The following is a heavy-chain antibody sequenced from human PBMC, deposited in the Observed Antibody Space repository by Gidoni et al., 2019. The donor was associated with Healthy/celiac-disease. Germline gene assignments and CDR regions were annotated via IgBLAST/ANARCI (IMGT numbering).Heavy chain of an antibody. CDR3: ARDRGRGFFDAFDI. V-gene: IGHV4-59*01. CDR1: GGSISSYY. CDR2: IYYSGST. D-gene: IGHD3-10*01. Sequence: QVQLQESGPGLVKPSETLSLTCTVSGGSISSYYWSWIRQPPGKGLEWIGYIYYSGSTNYNPSLKSRVTISVDTSKNQFSLKLSSVTAADTAVYYCARDRGRGFFDAFDIWGQGTMVTVSS. J-gene: IGHJ3*02.